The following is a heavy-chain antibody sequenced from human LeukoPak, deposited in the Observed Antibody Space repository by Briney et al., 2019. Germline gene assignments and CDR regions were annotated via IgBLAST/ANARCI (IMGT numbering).Heavy chain of an antibody. J-gene: IGHJ4*02. D-gene: IGHD3-22*01. Sequence: SVKVSCKASGGTFSSYAISWVRQAPGQGLELTGRIIPIFGTANYAQKFQGRVTITTDESTSTAYMELSSLRSEDTAVYYCAREDYDSSGQHTYYFDYWGQGTLVTVSS. CDR2: IIPIFGTA. CDR3: AREDYDSSGQHTYYFDY. V-gene: IGHV1-69*05. CDR1: GGTFSSYA.